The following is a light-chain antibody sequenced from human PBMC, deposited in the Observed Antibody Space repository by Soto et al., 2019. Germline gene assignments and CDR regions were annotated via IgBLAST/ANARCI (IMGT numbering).Light chain of an antibody. V-gene: IGKV3-20*01. CDR2: GAS. CDR3: QQYGTSPRT. Sequence: VLTQSPGILYLSPGERATLSCRASQSVTNSFLAWYQQKPGQAPRLLIYGASSRATGIPDRFSGSGSGTEFTLSINRLEPEDFGVYYCQQYGTSPRTFGRGTKVEIK. J-gene: IGKJ1*01. CDR1: QSVTNSF.